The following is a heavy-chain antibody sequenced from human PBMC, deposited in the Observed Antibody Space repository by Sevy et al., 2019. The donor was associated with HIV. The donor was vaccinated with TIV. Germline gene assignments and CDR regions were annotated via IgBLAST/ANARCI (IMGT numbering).Heavy chain of an antibody. J-gene: IGHJ4*02. CDR2: ISRASDSI. CDR1: GFTFRDYP. V-gene: IGHV3-48*02. D-gene: IGHD1-26*01. Sequence: GSLRLSCAASGFTFRDYPMNWIRQAPGKGLEWLSYISRASDSIYYADSVMGRFTVSRDNAKNSLYLQMDRLSDEDTAIYYCAREHTGSFPDFWGQGTLVTVS. CDR3: AREHTGSFPDF.